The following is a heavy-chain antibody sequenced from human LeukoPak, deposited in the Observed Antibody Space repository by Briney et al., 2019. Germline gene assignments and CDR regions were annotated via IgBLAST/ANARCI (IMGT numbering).Heavy chain of an antibody. J-gene: IGHJ4*02. CDR2: IHPNTGAT. V-gene: IGHV1-2*02. CDR3: ARDMGRYSGYDYDY. Sequence: GASVKVSCKTSGYTFTDYYLHWVRQAPGQGLEWVGWIHPNTGATHYAQKFQGRLTMTRGTSISTVYMELTRLRSDGTAVYYCARDMGRYSGYDYDYWGQGTLVTASS. CDR1: GYTFTDYY. D-gene: IGHD5-12*01.